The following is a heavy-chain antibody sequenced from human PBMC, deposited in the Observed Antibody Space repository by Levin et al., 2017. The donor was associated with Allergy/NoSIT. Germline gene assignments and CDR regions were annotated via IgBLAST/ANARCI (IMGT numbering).Heavy chain of an antibody. CDR2: TKQDGSEK. CDR3: AKYMRGYTYGPWDY. D-gene: IGHD5-18*01. V-gene: IGHV3-7*01. Sequence: PGGSLRLSCAASGFTFSSYWMTWVRQAPGKGLEWVANTKQDGSEKYYVDSVKGRFTISRDNAKNSLYLEMNSLRAEDTAVYYCAKYMRGYTYGPWDYWGQGTLVTVSS. CDR1: GFTFSSYW. J-gene: IGHJ4*02.